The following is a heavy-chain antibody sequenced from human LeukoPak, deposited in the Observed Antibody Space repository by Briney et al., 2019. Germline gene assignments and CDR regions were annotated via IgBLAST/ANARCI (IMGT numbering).Heavy chain of an antibody. CDR3: ARQGEGTTDY. V-gene: IGHV3-30*03. CDR2: ISSDGFKQ. D-gene: IGHD2/OR15-2a*01. J-gene: IGHJ4*02. Sequence: GRSLRLSCAASGFTFSNYGIHWVRQAPGKGLEWVAVISSDGFKQDFADSVKGRFTIARDNPQNTLYLQMNILRADDTAIYYCARQGEGTTDYWGQGTLVTVSS. CDR1: GFTFSNYG.